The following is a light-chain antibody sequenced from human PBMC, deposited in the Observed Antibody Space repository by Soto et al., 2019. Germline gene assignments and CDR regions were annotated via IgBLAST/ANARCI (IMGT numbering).Light chain of an antibody. CDR1: QSISSW. V-gene: IGKV1-5*01. Sequence: DIQMTQSPSTLSASVGDRVTITCRASQSISSWLAWYQQKPGKAPKLLIYDASSLKSGVPSRFSGSGSGTEFTLTISSLQPDDFATYYCQQYNIYSQTFGQGTKVEIK. CDR3: QQYNIYSQT. J-gene: IGKJ1*01. CDR2: DAS.